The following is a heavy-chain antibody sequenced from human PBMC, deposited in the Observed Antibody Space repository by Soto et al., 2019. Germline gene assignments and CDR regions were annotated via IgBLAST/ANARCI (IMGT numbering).Heavy chain of an antibody. V-gene: IGHV3-7*05. CDR2: IKQDGSEK. J-gene: IGHJ4*02. Sequence: EVQLVESGGGLVQPGGSLRLSCAASGFTFSSYWMSWVRQAPGKGLEWVANIKQDGSEKYYVDSVKGRFTISRDNAKNSLYLQMNSLRGEDTAVYYCARVYCSGGSCYEEGYFDYWGQGTLVTVSS. CDR3: ARVYCSGGSCYEEGYFDY. D-gene: IGHD2-15*01. CDR1: GFTFSSYW.